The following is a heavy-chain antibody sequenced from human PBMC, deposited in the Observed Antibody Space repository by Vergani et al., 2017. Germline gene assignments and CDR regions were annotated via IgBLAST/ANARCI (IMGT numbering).Heavy chain of an antibody. V-gene: IGHV4-30-4*08. Sequence: QLHLQESGPGLVKPSQTLSLTCTVSGGSISSGDYYWSWIRQPPGKGLEWIGYIYYSGSTYYNPSLKSRVTISVDTSKNPFSLKLSSVTAADTAVYYCARGWFVLYNWFDPWGQGTLVTVSS. CDR1: GGSISSGDYY. J-gene: IGHJ5*02. D-gene: IGHD3-10*01. CDR3: ARGWFVLYNWFDP. CDR2: IYYSGST.